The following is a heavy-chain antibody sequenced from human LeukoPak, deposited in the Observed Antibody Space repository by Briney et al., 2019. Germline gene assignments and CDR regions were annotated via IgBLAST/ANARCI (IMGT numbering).Heavy chain of an antibody. J-gene: IGHJ3*02. Sequence: SETLSLTCTVSGYSISSGHYWGWIRQPPGKGLEWIGSIYRSGNTFYNPSLKSRVTISVDTSKNQFSLKLSSVTAADTAVYYCAQGRPDDAFDIWGQGTMVTVSS. V-gene: IGHV4-38-2*02. CDR3: AQGRPDDAFDI. CDR1: GYSISSGHY. CDR2: IYRSGNT.